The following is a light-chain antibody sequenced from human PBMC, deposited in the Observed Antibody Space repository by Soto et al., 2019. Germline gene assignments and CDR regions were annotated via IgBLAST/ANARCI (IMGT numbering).Light chain of an antibody. J-gene: IGKJ4*01. Sequence: DIKMTHSPSTLSVSIGYRYTITCRASQSIGSELAWYQQKPGKAPTLLIYKASSLESGVPSTFSVSGSGTEFSLTVSSLQPDDVATYYCLQYDNYPLTFGGGTTGDIK. CDR2: KAS. CDR1: QSIGSE. V-gene: IGKV1-5*03. CDR3: LQYDNYPLT.